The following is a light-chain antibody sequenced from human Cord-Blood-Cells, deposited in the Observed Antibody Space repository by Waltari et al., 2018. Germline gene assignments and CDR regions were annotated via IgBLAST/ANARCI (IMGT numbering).Light chain of an antibody. J-gene: IGLJ3*02. CDR3: QSADSSGTWV. CDR2: KDS. Sequence: SYELTQPPSVQVSPGQTARITRSGDALPQQYAYWYQQKPGEAPVLVIYKDSERPSGIPERFSGSSSGTTVTLTISGVQAEDEADYYCQSADSSGTWVFGGGTKLTVL. V-gene: IGLV3-25*02. CDR1: ALPQQY.